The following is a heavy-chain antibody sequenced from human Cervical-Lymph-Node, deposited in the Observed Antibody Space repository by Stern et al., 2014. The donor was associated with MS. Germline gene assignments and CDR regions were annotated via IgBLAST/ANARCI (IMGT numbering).Heavy chain of an antibody. CDR3: ARGHIPYAYNYLFDY. D-gene: IGHD5-24*01. CDR2: AWYDGSTA. J-gene: IGHJ4*02. CDR1: GFTFSSYF. Sequence: QVQLVESGGGVVQPGTSLRLSCAASGFTFSSYFMHWVRQAPGKGLEWVALAWYDGSTAYYTNSVKGRFTISRDNSKNTLSLQMNSLTAEDTAVYYCARGHIPYAYNYLFDYWGQGTLVTVSS. V-gene: IGHV3-33*01.